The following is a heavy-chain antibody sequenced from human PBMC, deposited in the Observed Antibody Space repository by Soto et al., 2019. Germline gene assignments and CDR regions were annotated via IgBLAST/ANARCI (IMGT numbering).Heavy chain of an antibody. D-gene: IGHD3-10*01. Sequence: QVQLVQSGAEVKKPGSSVKVSCKASGGTFSSYTISWVRQAPGQGLEWMGRIIPIFGIANYAQKFQGRVTITADKSTSTAYMELSSLRSEDTAVYYCARDPHYYGSGSYDYWGQGTLVTVSS. CDR3: ARDPHYYGSGSYDY. J-gene: IGHJ4*02. V-gene: IGHV1-69*08. CDR1: GGTFSSYT. CDR2: IIPIFGIA.